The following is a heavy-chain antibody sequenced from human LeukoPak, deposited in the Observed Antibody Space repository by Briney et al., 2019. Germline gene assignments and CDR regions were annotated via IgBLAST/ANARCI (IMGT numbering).Heavy chain of an antibody. CDR1: GGSISSSSYY. D-gene: IGHD6-13*01. CDR2: IYYSGST. CDR3: ARRVPSIAAAGTVSYYFDY. J-gene: IGHJ4*02. Sequence: SETLSLTCTVSGGSISSSSYYWGWIRQPPGKGLEWIGSIYYSGSTYYNPSLKSRVTISVDTSKNQFSLKLSSVTAADTAVYYCARRVPSIAAAGTVSYYFDYWGQGTLVTVSS. V-gene: IGHV4-39*01.